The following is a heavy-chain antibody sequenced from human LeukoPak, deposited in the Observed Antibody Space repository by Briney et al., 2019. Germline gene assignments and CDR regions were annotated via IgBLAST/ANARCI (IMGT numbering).Heavy chain of an antibody. CDR2: ISGSGDST. V-gene: IGHV3-23*01. J-gene: IGHJ4*02. CDR1: GFTFINYA. CDR3: AKDRRNDYAQGLDY. Sequence: GGSLRLSCAASGFTFINYAMTWVCQAPGKGLEWVSTISGSGDSTYYADSVKGRFTISRDNSKNTLHLQMSSLRAEDSAVYYCAKDRRNDYAQGLDYWGQGTLVTVSS. D-gene: IGHD4-17*01.